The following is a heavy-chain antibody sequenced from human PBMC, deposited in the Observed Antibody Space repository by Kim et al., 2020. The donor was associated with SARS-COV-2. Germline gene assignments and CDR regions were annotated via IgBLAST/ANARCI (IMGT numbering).Heavy chain of an antibody. CDR3: ARGTTTVTTNDAFDI. J-gene: IGHJ3*02. V-gene: IGHV3-53*01. D-gene: IGHD4-17*01. Sequence: DSVKGRFTISRDNSKNTLYLQMNSLRAEDTAVYYCARGTTTVTTNDAFDIWGQGTMVTVSS.